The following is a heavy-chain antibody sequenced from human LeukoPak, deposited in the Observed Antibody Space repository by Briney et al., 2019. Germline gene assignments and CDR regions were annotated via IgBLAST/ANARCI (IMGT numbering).Heavy chain of an antibody. CDR1: GGSISSYY. V-gene: IGHV4-59*08. D-gene: IGHD6-19*01. CDR2: IYYSGST. Sequence: SETLSLTCTVSGGSISSYYWSWIRQPPGKGLEWIGYIYYSGSTYYNPSLKSRVTISVDTPKNQFSLKLSSVTAADTAVYYCAGSSGWYVDYWGQGTLVTVSS. J-gene: IGHJ4*02. CDR3: AGSSGWYVDY.